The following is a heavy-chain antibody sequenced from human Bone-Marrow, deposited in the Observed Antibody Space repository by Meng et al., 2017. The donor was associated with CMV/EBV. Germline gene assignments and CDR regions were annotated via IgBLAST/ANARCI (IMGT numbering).Heavy chain of an antibody. V-gene: IGHV3-48*04. CDR1: GFTFSSYS. J-gene: IGHJ6*02. CDR2: ISSSSSTI. Sequence: GGSLRLSCAASGFTFSSYSMNWVRQAPGKGLEWVSCISSSSSTIYYADSVKGRFTISRDNAKNSLYLQMNSLRAEDTAVYYCARDRSYYDFWSGYYPDYYYYGMDVWGQGTTVTVSS. CDR3: ARDRSYYDFWSGYYPDYYYYGMDV. D-gene: IGHD3-3*01.